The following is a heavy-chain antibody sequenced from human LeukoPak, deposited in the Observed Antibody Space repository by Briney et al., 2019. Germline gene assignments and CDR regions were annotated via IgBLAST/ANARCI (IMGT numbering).Heavy chain of an antibody. J-gene: IGHJ6*04. CDR3: AREWDEPSHQLRYFDWFYYYYGMDV. D-gene: IGHD3-9*01. CDR1: GFTFSSYW. V-gene: IGHV3-7*03. CDR2: IKQDGSEK. Sequence: GGSLRLSCAASGFTFSSYWMSWVRQAPGKGLEWVANIKQDGSEKYYVDSVKGRFTISRDNAKNSLYLQMNSLRAEDTAVYYCAREWDEPSHQLRYFDWFYYYYGMDVWGKGTTVTVSS.